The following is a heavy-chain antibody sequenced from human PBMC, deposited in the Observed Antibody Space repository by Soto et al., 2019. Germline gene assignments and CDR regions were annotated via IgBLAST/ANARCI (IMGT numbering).Heavy chain of an antibody. CDR2: IYYSGST. Sequence: PSETLSLTCTVSGGSISSGDYYWSWIRQPPGKGLEWIGYIYYSGSTYYNPSLKSRVTIPVDTSKNQFSLKLSSVTAADTAVYYCAREGGTYDFWSGYYRYFDYWGQGTLVTVSS. CDR1: GGSISSGDYY. J-gene: IGHJ4*02. CDR3: AREGGTYDFWSGYYRYFDY. V-gene: IGHV4-30-4*01. D-gene: IGHD3-3*01.